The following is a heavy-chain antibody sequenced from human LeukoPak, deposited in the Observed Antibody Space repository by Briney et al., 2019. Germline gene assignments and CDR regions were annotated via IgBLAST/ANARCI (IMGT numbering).Heavy chain of an antibody. V-gene: IGHV4-59*01. Sequence: SEILSLTCTVSGGSISSYYWSWIRQPPGKGLEWIGYIYYSGSTNYNPSLKSRVTISVDTSKNQFSLKLSSVTAADTAVYYCARAYRSMRFAFFDYWGQGTLVTVSS. J-gene: IGHJ4*02. D-gene: IGHD2/OR15-2a*01. CDR1: GGSISSYY. CDR2: IYYSGST. CDR3: ARAYRSMRFAFFDY.